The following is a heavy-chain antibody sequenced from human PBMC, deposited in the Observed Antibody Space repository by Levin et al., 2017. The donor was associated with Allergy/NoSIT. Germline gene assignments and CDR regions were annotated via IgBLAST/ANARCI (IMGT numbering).Heavy chain of an antibody. D-gene: IGHD5-18*01. CDR3: ARAASGYSYDLDY. CDR1: GFTFSSYA. V-gene: IGHV3-30-3*01. CDR2: ISYDGSNK. Sequence: GGSLRLSCAASGFTFSSYAMHWVRQAPGKGLEWVAVISYDGSNKYYADSVKGRFTISRDNSKNTLYLQMNSLRAEDTAVYYCARAASGYSYDLDYWGQGTLVTVSS. J-gene: IGHJ4*02.